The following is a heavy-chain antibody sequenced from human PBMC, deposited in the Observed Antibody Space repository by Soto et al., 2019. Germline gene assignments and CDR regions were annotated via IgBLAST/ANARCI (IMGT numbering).Heavy chain of an antibody. CDR1: GDSIISSDFY. J-gene: IGHJ5*02. Sequence: SETLSLTCTVSGDSIISSDFYWGWFRQPPGNGLEWIGSILYLGSSYYNPSLKSRVTMSVDTSKNQFSLRLRSVTAADTALYFCARHSLAIRKNNWFDPWGQGIMVTV. V-gene: IGHV4-39*01. CDR2: ILYLGSS. D-gene: IGHD3-3*02. CDR3: ARHSLAIRKNNWFDP.